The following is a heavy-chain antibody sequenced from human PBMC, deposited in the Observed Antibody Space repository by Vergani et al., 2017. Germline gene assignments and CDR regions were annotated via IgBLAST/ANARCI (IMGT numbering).Heavy chain of an antibody. D-gene: IGHD3-22*01. CDR2: ISSSSSTI. Sequence: EVQLVESGGGLVQPGGSLRLSCAASGFTFSSYSMNWVRQAPGKGLEWVSYISSSSSTIYYADSVKGRFTISRDNAKSSLYLQMNSLRAEDTAVYYCASRSGYSDYWGQGTLVTVSS. CDR3: ASRSGYSDY. V-gene: IGHV3-48*01. J-gene: IGHJ4*02. CDR1: GFTFSSYS.